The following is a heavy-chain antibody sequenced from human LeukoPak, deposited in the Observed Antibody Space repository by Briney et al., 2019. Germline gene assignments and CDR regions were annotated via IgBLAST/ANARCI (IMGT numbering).Heavy chain of an antibody. Sequence: GGSLRLSCAASGFTFSSYAMSWVRQAPGKGLEWVSIISGSADITYYADSVKGRFSISRDNSKNTLFLQMNSLRAEDTATYYCAKRKYYESGPSDFWGQGTLVTVSS. CDR2: ISGSADIT. J-gene: IGHJ4*02. D-gene: IGHD3-16*01. CDR1: GFTFSSYA. CDR3: AKRKYYESGPSDF. V-gene: IGHV3-23*01.